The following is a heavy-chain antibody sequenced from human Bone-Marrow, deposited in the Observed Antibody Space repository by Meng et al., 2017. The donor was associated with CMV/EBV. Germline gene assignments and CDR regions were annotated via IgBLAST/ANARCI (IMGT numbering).Heavy chain of an antibody. V-gene: IGHV1-2*02. CDR1: GYTFTGHY. Sequence: ASVKVSCKASGYTFTGHYMHWVRQAPGQGLEWMGWINPNSGGTNYAQKFQGRVTVTRDTSISTAYMELSRLTSDDTAVYYCARDDLSGSYFLGYWGQGTPVTVSS. D-gene: IGHD1-26*01. J-gene: IGHJ4*02. CDR3: ARDDLSGSYFLGY. CDR2: INPNSGGT.